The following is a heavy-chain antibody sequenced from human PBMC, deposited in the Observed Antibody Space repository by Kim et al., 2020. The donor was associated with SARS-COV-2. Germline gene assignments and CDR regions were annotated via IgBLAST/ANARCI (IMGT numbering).Heavy chain of an antibody. Sequence: THYNPSLKSRVPMSVDTSKNQFSLKLTSVTAADTAVYYCARNLGGNWFDPWGQGTLVTVSS. V-gene: IGHV4-4*07. CDR2: T. CDR3: ARNLGGNWFDP. J-gene: IGHJ5*02.